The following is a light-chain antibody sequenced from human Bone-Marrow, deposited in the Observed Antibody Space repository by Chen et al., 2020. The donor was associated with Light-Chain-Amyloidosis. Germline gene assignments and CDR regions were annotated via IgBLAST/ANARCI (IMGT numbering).Light chain of an antibody. Sequence: QSALTQPASVSGSPGQSITNSCTGTSRDVGGYTYVSWYQQHPGKAPKLMISDVNNRPSGVANRFSGSKSATSASLTSSGLQAEDEADYDCSAYTGSTTLVFGGGTKLTVL. CDR1: SRDVGGYTY. V-gene: IGLV2-14*01. CDR3: SAYTGSTTLV. CDR2: DVN. J-gene: IGLJ3*02.